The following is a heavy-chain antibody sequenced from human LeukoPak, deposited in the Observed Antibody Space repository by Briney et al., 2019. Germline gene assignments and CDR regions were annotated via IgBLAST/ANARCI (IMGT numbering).Heavy chain of an antibody. J-gene: IGHJ4*02. CDR3: ANALLWFGYHGIAY. V-gene: IGHV3-23*01. Sequence: GGSLRLSCAASGFTFSSYAMSWVRQAPGKGLEWVSAISRSGGSTYYADSVKGRFTISRDNSKNTLYLQMNSLRAEDTAVYYCANALLWFGYHGIAYWGQGNLVTVSS. D-gene: IGHD3-10*01. CDR1: GFTFSSYA. CDR2: ISRSGGST.